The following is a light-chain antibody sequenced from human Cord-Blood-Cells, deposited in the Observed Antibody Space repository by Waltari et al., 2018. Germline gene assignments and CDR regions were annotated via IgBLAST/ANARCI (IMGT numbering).Light chain of an antibody. J-gene: IGLJ2*01. CDR3: AAWDDSLNGPV. CDR1: SSNIGSNT. CDR2: RNN. V-gene: IGLV1-44*01. Sequence: QSVLTQPPPASGTPGQGVTIPCSGSSSNIGSNTVNWYQQLPGTAPKPLIYRNNQRPSGVPDRFSGSKSGTSASLAISGLQAEDEADYYCAAWDDSLNGPVFGGGTKLTVL.